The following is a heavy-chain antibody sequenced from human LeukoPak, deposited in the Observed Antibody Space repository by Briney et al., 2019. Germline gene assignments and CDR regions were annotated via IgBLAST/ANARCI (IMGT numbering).Heavy chain of an antibody. Sequence: PSETLSLTCTVSGGSISSYYWSWIRQPPGKGLEWIGYIYYSGSTNYNPSLKSRVTISVDTSKNRFSLKLSSVTAADTAVYYCARGPIGGRSYFDYWGQGTLVTVSS. D-gene: IGHD3-10*01. CDR3: ARGPIGGRSYFDY. CDR2: IYYSGST. V-gene: IGHV4-59*01. CDR1: GGSISSYY. J-gene: IGHJ4*02.